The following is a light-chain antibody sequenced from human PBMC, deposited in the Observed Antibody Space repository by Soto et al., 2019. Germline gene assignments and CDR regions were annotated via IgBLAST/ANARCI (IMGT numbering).Light chain of an antibody. V-gene: IGKV1-39*01. J-gene: IGKJ2*01. CDR2: GAS. Sequence: DIQMTQSPSSLSASVGDRVTITCRSSQVIISYVSWYQQRPGQAPKLLVIGASTLRSWVPSRFSASGSGTDFALTFSNLQHADLASYSCHQTHSVSNTFGKGTRLEI. CDR1: QVIISY. CDR3: HQTHSVSNT.